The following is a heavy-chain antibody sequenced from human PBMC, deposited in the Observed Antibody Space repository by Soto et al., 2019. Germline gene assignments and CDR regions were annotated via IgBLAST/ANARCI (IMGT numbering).Heavy chain of an antibody. CDR3: ARGVSNYDFWSGYSHYYYYMDV. V-gene: IGHV4-34*01. Sequence: PSETLSLTCAVYGGSFSGYYWSWIRQPPGKGLEWIGEINHSGSTNYNPSLKSRVTISVDTSKSRFSLKLSSVTAADTAIYYCARGVSNYDFWSGYSHYYYYMDVWGKGTTVTVSS. D-gene: IGHD3-3*01. J-gene: IGHJ6*03. CDR1: GGSFSGYY. CDR2: INHSGST.